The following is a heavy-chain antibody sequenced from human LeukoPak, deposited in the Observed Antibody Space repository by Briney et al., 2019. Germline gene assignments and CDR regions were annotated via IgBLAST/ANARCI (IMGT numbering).Heavy chain of an antibody. CDR3: ARVYCSGGSCYSFLSDY. CDR2: ISSSSSYI. Sequence: GGSLRLSCAASGFTFSSYSMNWVRQAPGKGLEWVSSISSSSSYIYYADSVKGRFTISRDNAKNSLYLQMNSLRAEDTAVYHCARVYCSGGSCYSFLSDYWGQGTLVTVSS. D-gene: IGHD2-15*01. CDR1: GFTFSSYS. J-gene: IGHJ4*02. V-gene: IGHV3-21*01.